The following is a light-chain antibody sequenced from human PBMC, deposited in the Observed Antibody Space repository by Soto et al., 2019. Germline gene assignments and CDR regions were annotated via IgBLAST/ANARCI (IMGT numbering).Light chain of an antibody. V-gene: IGLV3-25*03. Sequence: SYELTQPPSVSVSPGQTARITCSGAALPTQYAFWYQQKPRQAPVLVIYKDRERPSGIPERFSGSSSGTTVTLTIGAVQAEDEADYYWQSSDSSGTYRVFGTGTKVTVL. CDR2: KDR. CDR1: ALPTQY. CDR3: QSSDSSGTYRV. J-gene: IGLJ1*01.